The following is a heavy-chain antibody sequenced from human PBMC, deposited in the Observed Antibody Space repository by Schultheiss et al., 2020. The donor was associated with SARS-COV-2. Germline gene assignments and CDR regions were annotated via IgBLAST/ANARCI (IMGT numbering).Heavy chain of an antibody. Sequence: GSLRLSCAVYGGSFSGYYLSWIRQPPGKGLEWIGEISHNRITNYNPSLKSRLTISGDTSKNQFSLKLSSVTAADTAVYYCARRYSSSWYDNYYFDYWGQGTLVTVSS. CDR1: GGSFSGYY. V-gene: IGHV4-34*01. CDR3: ARRYSSSWYDNYYFDY. D-gene: IGHD6-13*01. J-gene: IGHJ4*02. CDR2: ISHNRIT.